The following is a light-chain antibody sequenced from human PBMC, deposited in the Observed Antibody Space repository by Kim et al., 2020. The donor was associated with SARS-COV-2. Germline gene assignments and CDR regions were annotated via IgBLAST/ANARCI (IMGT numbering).Light chain of an antibody. Sequence: TLSLSPGEIATLACRASQSVSSSYLAWYQQKPGQAPRLLIYGASSRATGIPDRFSGSGSGTDFTLTISRLEPEDFAVYYCQQYGSTFGQGTKLEI. CDR1: QSVSSSY. CDR3: QQYGST. V-gene: IGKV3-20*01. CDR2: GAS. J-gene: IGKJ2*01.